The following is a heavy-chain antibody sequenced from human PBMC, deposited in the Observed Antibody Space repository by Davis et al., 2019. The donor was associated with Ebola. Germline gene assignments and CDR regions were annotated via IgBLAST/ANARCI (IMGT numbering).Heavy chain of an antibody. J-gene: IGHJ3*02. V-gene: IGHV5-51*01. CDR2: IFTGDSDT. CDR1: GNSFSSHW. CDR3: ASLRRTITGMDDGFDI. D-gene: IGHD2-8*02. Sequence: GESLKISCQDSGNSFSSHWIGWVLQMPGKGLEWMGIIFTGDSDTRYSPSFRGQVTISADKSMKTAFLQWSSLKASDSGMYYCASLRRTITGMDDGFDIWGQGTMVTVSS.